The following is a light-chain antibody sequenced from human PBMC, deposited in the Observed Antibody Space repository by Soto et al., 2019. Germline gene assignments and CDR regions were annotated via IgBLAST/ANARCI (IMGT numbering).Light chain of an antibody. CDR1: QSVSSN. Sequence: EIVMTQSPATLSVSKGESATLSCRASQSVSSNLAWYQQKPGQAPRLLIYGAATRATGIPARFSGSGSGTEFTLTISRLQSEDFAVYYCQQYNNWPPYTFGQGTKLEIK. CDR3: QQYNNWPPYT. J-gene: IGKJ2*01. V-gene: IGKV3-15*01. CDR2: GAA.